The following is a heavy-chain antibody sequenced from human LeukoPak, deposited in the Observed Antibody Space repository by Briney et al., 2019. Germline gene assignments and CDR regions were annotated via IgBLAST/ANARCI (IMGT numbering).Heavy chain of an antibody. Sequence: PGGSLRLSCAASGFTFSSYAMHWVRQAPGKGLEWVSSTRGSGHTTYYADSVQGRFTISRDNSKNTLFLQMNSLRAEDTAIYHCAKDPNGDYVGAFDMWGQGTMATVSS. V-gene: IGHV3-23*01. D-gene: IGHD4-17*01. CDR1: GFTFSSYA. CDR2: TRGSGHTT. J-gene: IGHJ3*02. CDR3: AKDPNGDYVGAFDM.